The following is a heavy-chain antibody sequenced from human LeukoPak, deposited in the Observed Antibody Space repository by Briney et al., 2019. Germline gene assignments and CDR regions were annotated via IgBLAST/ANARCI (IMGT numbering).Heavy chain of an antibody. CDR2: ISPDGTST. J-gene: IGHJ4*02. CDR3: VYSGNFRFDY. D-gene: IGHD1-26*01. V-gene: IGHV3-74*01. Sequence: GGSLRLSCAASGFTFSSNWIHWLRQVPGKGLVWVSRISPDGTSTTYADSVKGRFTISRDNAKNTLYLQMNTLRAEDTAVYYCVYSGNFRFDYWGRGTLVTVSS. CDR1: GFTFSSNW.